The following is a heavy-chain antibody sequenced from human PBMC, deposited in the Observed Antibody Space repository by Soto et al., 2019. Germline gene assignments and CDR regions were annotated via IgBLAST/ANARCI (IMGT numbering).Heavy chain of an antibody. V-gene: IGHV4-34*01. CDR3: ARVVVVAATPAFGYYYYGMDV. Sequence: SETLSLTCAVYGGSFSGYYWSWIRQPPGKGLEWIGKINHSGSTNYNPSLKSRVTISVDTPKNQFSLKLSSVTAADTAVYYCARVVVVAATPAFGYYYYGMDVWGQGTTVTVSS. CDR1: GGSFSGYY. D-gene: IGHD2-15*01. J-gene: IGHJ6*02. CDR2: INHSGST.